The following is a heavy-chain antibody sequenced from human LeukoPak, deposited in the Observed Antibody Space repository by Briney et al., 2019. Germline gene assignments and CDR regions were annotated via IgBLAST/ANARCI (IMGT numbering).Heavy chain of an antibody. CDR1: GGSIRSYY. D-gene: IGHD2-15*01. CDR3: ARLKRIGYYFDY. J-gene: IGHJ4*02. V-gene: IGHV4-59*01. CDR2: IYYSGST. Sequence: SETLSLTCTVSGGSIRSYYWSWIRQPPGKGLEWIGYIYYSGSTNYNPSLKSRVTISVDTSKNQFSLKLSSVTAADTAVYYCARLKRIGYYFDYWGQGTLVTVSS.